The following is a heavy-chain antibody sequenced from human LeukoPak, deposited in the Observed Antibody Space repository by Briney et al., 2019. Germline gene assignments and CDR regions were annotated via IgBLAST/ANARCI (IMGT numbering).Heavy chain of an antibody. Sequence: SETLSLTCTVSGDSISSGSYYWNWIRQHPGKGLEWIGYIYSSGNSYYNPSLKSRVTISLDTSKNQFSLKLSSVTAADTAVYYCASTIYDILTGYSYPFDYWGQGTLVTVSS. CDR1: GDSISSGSYY. CDR2: IYSSGNS. J-gene: IGHJ4*02. D-gene: IGHD3-9*01. V-gene: IGHV4-31*03. CDR3: ASTIYDILTGYSYPFDY.